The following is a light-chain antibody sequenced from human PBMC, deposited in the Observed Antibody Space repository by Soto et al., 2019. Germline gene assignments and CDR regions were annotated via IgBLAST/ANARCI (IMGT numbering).Light chain of an antibody. Sequence: QSALTQPASVSGVAGQSITISCTGTSSDVGSYNLVSWYQQHPGKAPKLMIYEVSKRPSGVSNRFSGSKSGNTASLTISGLQAEDEADYYCCSYAGSSTYVFGTETKVTVL. J-gene: IGLJ1*01. CDR3: CSYAGSSTYV. V-gene: IGLV2-23*02. CDR1: SSDVGSYNL. CDR2: EVS.